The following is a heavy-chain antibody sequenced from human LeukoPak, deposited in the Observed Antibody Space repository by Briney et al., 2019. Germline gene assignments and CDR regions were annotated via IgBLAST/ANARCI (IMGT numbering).Heavy chain of an antibody. Sequence: SETLSLTCTVSGGSISSYYWSWIRQPPGKGLEWIGEINHSGSTNYNPSLKSRVTISVDTSKNQFSLKLSSVTAADTAVYYCASYYYDSSGYSLYYFDYWGQGTLVTVSS. J-gene: IGHJ4*02. V-gene: IGHV4-34*01. D-gene: IGHD3-22*01. CDR2: INHSGST. CDR3: ASYYYDSSGYSLYYFDY. CDR1: GGSISSYY.